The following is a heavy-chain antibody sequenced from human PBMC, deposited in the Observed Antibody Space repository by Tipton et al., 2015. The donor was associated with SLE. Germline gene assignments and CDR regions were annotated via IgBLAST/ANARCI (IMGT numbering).Heavy chain of an antibody. CDR1: GGSISSGSYY. Sequence: TLSLTCTVSGGSISSGSYYWSWIRQPPGKGLEWIGYIYYSGSTNYNPSLKSRVTISVDTSKNQFSLKLSSVTAADTAVYYCARARGAAGKDLDYWGQGTLVTVSS. V-gene: IGHV4-61*01. J-gene: IGHJ4*02. CDR2: IYYSGST. CDR3: ARARGAAGKDLDY. D-gene: IGHD6-13*01.